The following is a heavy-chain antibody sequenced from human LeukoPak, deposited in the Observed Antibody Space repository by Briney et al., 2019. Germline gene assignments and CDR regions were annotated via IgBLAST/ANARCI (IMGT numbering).Heavy chain of an antibody. Sequence: SETLSLTCTVSGGSISNYYWSWIRQPPGKGLEWVGYIYYSGSTNYNPSLKSRVTISVDTSKNQFSLNLSSVTAADTAVYYCARDRGYSSSWYFDYWGQGTLVTVSS. V-gene: IGHV4-59*12. CDR1: GGSISNYY. J-gene: IGHJ4*02. CDR2: IYYSGST. D-gene: IGHD6-13*01. CDR3: ARDRGYSSSWYFDY.